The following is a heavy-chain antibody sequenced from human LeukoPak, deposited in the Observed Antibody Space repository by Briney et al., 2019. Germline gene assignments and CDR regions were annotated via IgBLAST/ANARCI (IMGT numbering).Heavy chain of an antibody. V-gene: IGHV4-4*07. CDR3: ARGPSIAAAGTYLYYFDY. Sequence: PSETLSLTCTVSGGSISSYYWSWIRQPAGKGLEWIGRIYTSGSTNYNPSLKSRVTMSVDTSKNQFSLELSSVTAADTAVYYCARGPSIAAAGTYLYYFDYWGQGTLVTVSS. J-gene: IGHJ4*02. CDR1: GGSISSYY. D-gene: IGHD6-13*01. CDR2: IYTSGST.